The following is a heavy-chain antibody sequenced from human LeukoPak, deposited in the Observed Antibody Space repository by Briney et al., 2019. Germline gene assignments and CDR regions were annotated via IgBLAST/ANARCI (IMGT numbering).Heavy chain of an antibody. D-gene: IGHD3-22*01. CDR1: GGSISSGSYY. J-gene: IGHJ4*02. V-gene: IGHV4-61*02. Sequence: SGTLPLTCTVSGGSISSGSYYWSWIRQPAGKGLEWIGRIYTSGSTNYNPSLKSRVTISVDTSKNQFSLKLSSVTAADTAVYYCASGYYDYFDSWGQGTLVTVSS. CDR2: IYTSGST. CDR3: ASGYYDYFDS.